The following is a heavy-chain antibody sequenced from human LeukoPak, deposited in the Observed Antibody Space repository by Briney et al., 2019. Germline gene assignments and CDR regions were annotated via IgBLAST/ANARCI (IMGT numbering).Heavy chain of an antibody. CDR1: GYSFTSYW. CDR3: ARRYYYDSSGYSSRYYFDY. Sequence: KPGESLKISCKGSGYSFTSYWIGWVRQMPGKGLEWMGIIYPGDSDTRYSPSFQGQVTISADKSISTAYLQWSSLKASDTAMYYCARRYYYDSSGYSSRYYFDYWGQGTLVTVSS. CDR2: IYPGDSDT. D-gene: IGHD3-22*01. V-gene: IGHV5-51*03. J-gene: IGHJ4*02.